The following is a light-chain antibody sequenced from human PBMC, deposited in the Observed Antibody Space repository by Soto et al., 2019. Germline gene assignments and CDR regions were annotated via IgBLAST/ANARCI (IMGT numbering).Light chain of an antibody. CDR1: QSVSSSY. CDR3: QQSGSSPT. V-gene: IGKV3-20*01. J-gene: IGKJ1*01. Sequence: EMVLTQSPGTRSLSPGERATLSCRASQSVSSSYLAWYQQKPGQAPRLLIYGASSRATGIPDRFSGSGYATDFTLTISRLEPEDFAVYYCQQSGSSPTFGQGTKVEIK. CDR2: GAS.